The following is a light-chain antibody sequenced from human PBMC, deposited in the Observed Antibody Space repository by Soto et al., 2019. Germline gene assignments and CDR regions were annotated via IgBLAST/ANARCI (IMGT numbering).Light chain of an antibody. J-gene: IGKJ1*01. V-gene: IGKV2-28*01. CDR3: MQPLQSWT. CDR2: LGS. Sequence: DIVMTQSPLSRPVTPGEPASISCRSSQSLLHSNGYNYVDWYLQKPGQSPQLLIYLGSNRASGVPDRFSGSGSGTDFTLKISRVEAEDVGVYYCMQPLQSWTFGQGTKVDIK. CDR1: QSLLHSNGYNY.